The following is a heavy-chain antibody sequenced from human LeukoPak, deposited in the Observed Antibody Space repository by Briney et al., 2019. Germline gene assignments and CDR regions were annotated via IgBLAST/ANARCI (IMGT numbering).Heavy chain of an antibody. D-gene: IGHD5-18*01. CDR2: TSSSDSTK. Sequence: GGSLRLSCAASGFTFSSYSMNWVRQAPGKGLEWVSYTSSSDSTKYYADSVKGRFTISRDNAKNSLYLQMNSLRDEDTAVYYCARATDTAMDYFYGMDVWGQGTTVTVSS. CDR1: GFTFSSYS. J-gene: IGHJ6*02. V-gene: IGHV3-48*02. CDR3: ARATDTAMDYFYGMDV.